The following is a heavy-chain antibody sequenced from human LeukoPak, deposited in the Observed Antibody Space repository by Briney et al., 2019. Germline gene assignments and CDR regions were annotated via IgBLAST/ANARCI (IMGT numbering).Heavy chain of an antibody. V-gene: IGHV3-30*02. CDR2: IRYDVSNK. J-gene: IGHJ4*02. CDR3: ARGHTAVTRHFDF. CDR1: GFTLSSYA. D-gene: IGHD4-17*01. Sequence: GGSLRLSCAASGFTLSSYAMSWVRQAPGKGLEWVTFIRYDVSNKYYADALKGRFTISRDDAKNLLYLDMNSLRAEDTAVYYCARGHTAVTRHFDFWGQGTLVTVSS.